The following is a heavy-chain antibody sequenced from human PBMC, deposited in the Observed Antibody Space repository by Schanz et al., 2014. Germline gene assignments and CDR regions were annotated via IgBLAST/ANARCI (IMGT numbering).Heavy chain of an antibody. V-gene: IGHV1-8*01. J-gene: IGHJ4*02. D-gene: IGHD3-10*01. CDR2: MNSKTGNT. CDR1: GYTFTSYD. Sequence: QLMQSGSEARKPGASAKVSCKASGYTFTSYDINGVRQATGQGREWMGRMNSKTGNTGYAQRFQGRVTMTRNTSITTAYLELSSLRSGDTAVYYCTKGRTFGRWGQGTLVTVSS. CDR3: TKGRTFGR.